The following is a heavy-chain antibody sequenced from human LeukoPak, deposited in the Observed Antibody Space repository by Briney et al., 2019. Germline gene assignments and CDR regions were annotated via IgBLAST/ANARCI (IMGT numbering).Heavy chain of an antibody. CDR3: ARGRGYSGYALDY. D-gene: IGHD5-12*01. CDR1: GYTFTRYR. V-gene: IGHV1-18*01. J-gene: IGHJ4*02. Sequence: ASVKVSCKASGYTFTRYRISWVRQAPGQGLEWMAWISDYNGVRDTYYAQKVQGRVTLTTDASTTTAYMELRSLRSDDTAIYYCARGRGYSGYALDYWGQGTQVTVSS. CDR2: ISDYNGVRDT.